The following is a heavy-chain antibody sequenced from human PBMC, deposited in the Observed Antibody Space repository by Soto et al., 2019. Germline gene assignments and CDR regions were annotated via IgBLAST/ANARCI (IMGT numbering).Heavy chain of an antibody. D-gene: IGHD5-12*01. J-gene: IGHJ6*02. V-gene: IGHV4-31*03. Sequence: QVQLQESGPGLVKPSQTLSLTCTVSGGSISSGGDYWSWIRQHPGKGLEWIGYIYYSGSTYYSPSLKSRATISVDTSKNQCALKLSSVTAADTAVYYCARDRATMDGYYYYGMDVWDQGTTVTVSS. CDR1: GGSISSGGDY. CDR3: ARDRATMDGYYYYGMDV. CDR2: IYYSGST.